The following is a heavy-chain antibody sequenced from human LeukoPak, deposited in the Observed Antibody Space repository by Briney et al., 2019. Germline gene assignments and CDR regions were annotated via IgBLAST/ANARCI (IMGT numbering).Heavy chain of an antibody. V-gene: IGHV3-73*01. J-gene: IGHJ4*02. CDR2: IRSKANNYET. D-gene: IGHD4-17*01. Sequence: GSLKLSCAVSGFTFSGSAMHWVRRASGKGLEWVGRIRSKANNYETTYAPSVKGRFAISRDDSKNTAYLQMNGLKTEDTAMYYCTRPNYGDYADDYWGQGTLVAVSS. CDR3: TRPNYGDYADDY. CDR1: GFTFSGSA.